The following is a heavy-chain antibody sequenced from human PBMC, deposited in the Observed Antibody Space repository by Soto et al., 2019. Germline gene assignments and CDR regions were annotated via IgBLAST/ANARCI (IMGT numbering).Heavy chain of an antibody. Sequence: GGSLRLSCAASGFNFSDSRTNWVRQAPGKGLEWVASISSYNGYTYYADSIKGRFTISRDNAKKSLYLQMSSLSAEDTAVYYCARHGGMVRGVLITTYIDYWGQGTPVTVSS. CDR1: GFNFSDSR. V-gene: IGHV3-21*01. J-gene: IGHJ4*02. CDR2: ISSYNGYT. D-gene: IGHD3-10*01. CDR3: ARHGGMVRGVLITTYIDY.